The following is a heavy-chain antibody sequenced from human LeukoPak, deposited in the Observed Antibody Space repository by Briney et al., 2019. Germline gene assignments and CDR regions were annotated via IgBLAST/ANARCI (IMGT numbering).Heavy chain of an antibody. J-gene: IGHJ4*02. D-gene: IGHD6-6*01. Sequence: ASVKVSCKASGYTFTSYGISWVRQAPGQGLEWMGWISAYNGNTNYAQKLQGRVTMTTDTSTSTAYMELSSLRSEDTAVYYCASRKAAPALWVRFDYWGQGTLVTVSS. CDR1: GYTFTSYG. CDR2: ISAYNGNT. CDR3: ASRKAAPALWVRFDY. V-gene: IGHV1-18*01.